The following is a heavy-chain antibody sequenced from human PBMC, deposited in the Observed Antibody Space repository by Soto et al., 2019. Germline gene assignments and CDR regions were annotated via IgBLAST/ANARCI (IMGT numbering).Heavy chain of an antibody. D-gene: IGHD3-16*02. V-gene: IGHV1-3*01. CDR1: GYTFTSYA. CDR2: INAGNGNR. CDR3: GRGYVFVWGSYRSDVFDI. J-gene: IGHJ3*02. Sequence: ASVKVSCKASGYTFTSYAMHWVHQAPGQRLEWMGWINAGNGNREYSQKFQGRIIMTKDTSASTAYMELSSLISEDTAVYYCGRGYVFVWGSYRSDVFDIWAKGKMVPVS.